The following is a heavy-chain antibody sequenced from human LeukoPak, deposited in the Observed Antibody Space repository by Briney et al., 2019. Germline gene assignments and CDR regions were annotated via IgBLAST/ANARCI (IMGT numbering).Heavy chain of an antibody. CDR3: ASIGLGAAAGIRIDY. Sequence: GASVRVSCKASGYTFTSYDINWGRQAPGQGLEWRGIINPSGGSTSYAQKFQGRVTMTRDMSTSTVYMELSSLRSEDTAVYYCASIGLGAAAGIRIDYWGQGTLVTVSS. CDR2: INPSGGST. J-gene: IGHJ4*02. D-gene: IGHD6-13*01. CDR1: GYTFTSYD. V-gene: IGHV1-46*01.